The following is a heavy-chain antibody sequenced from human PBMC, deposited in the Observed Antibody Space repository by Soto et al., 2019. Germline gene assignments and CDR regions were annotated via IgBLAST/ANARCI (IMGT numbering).Heavy chain of an antibody. CDR2: IVPIFGTT. J-gene: IGHJ6*02. CDR1: GGTFSNYA. V-gene: IGHV1-69*13. Sequence: SVKVSCKVSGGTFSNYAIDWVRLAPGHGLEWMGGIVPIFGTTYYTQKFQGRATIIADDSTTTAYLEMSSLRSEDTAIYYCARVEAVAGLYNYNGLDVWGQGTAVT. D-gene: IGHD6-19*01. CDR3: ARVEAVAGLYNYNGLDV.